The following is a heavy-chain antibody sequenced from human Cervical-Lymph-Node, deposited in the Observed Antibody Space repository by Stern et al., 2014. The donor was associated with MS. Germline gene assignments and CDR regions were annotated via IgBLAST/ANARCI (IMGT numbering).Heavy chain of an antibody. Sequence: QVQLVQSGAEVKKPGASVKVSCKASGYTFTNYTMHWVRQAPGLRLELMGWINAGNGNTKYSQKFQGRVTITRDTSASIAYMDLSSLRSEDTAVYYCARDCRLRYFDYWGQGTLVTVSS. V-gene: IGHV1-3*01. CDR2: INAGNGNT. J-gene: IGHJ4*02. CDR1: GYTFTNYT. CDR3: ARDCRLRYFDY.